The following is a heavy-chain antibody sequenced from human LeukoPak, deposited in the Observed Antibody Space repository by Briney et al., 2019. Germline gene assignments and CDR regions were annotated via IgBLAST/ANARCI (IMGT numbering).Heavy chain of an antibody. CDR1: GFTFSDYY. D-gene: IGHD3-3*01. Sequence: GGSLRLSCAASGFTFSDYYMSWIRQAPGKGLEWVSYISSSGSTIYYADSVKGRFTISRDNAKNSLYLQMNSLRAEDTAVYYCARVSGYDFWSGYAFDYWGQGTLVTVSS. V-gene: IGHV3-11*01. CDR3: ARVSGYDFWSGYAFDY. CDR2: ISSSGSTI. J-gene: IGHJ4*02.